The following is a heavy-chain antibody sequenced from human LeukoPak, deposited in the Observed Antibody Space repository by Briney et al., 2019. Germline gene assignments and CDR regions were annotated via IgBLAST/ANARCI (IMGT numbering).Heavy chain of an antibody. Sequence: KPGGSLRLSCVASGFTFSDAWMTWVRQAPGKGLEWVGRIKSKISGGTTDYSAPVKGRFTISRDDSKNTLYLQVNSLKTEDTAVYYCTTEECTSGECKNAFDVWGQGTMVTVSS. V-gene: IGHV3-15*01. J-gene: IGHJ3*01. CDR1: GFTFSDAW. CDR3: TTEECTSGECKNAFDV. D-gene: IGHD2-8*01. CDR2: IKSKISGGTT.